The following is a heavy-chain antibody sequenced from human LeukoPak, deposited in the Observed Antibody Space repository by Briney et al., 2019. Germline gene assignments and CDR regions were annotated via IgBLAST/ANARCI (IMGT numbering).Heavy chain of an antibody. J-gene: IGHJ4*02. CDR2: VFDSGST. V-gene: IGHV4-59*01. CDR3: ARGYSSSWNYLDY. Sequence: SETLSLTCTVSGGSISNYWWSWIRQPPGKGLEWIRYVFDSGSTNYNPSLKSRVTISVDTSKKQFSLKVSSVTAADTAVYYCARGYSSSWNYLDYWGQGTLVTVSS. CDR1: GGSISNYW. D-gene: IGHD6-13*01.